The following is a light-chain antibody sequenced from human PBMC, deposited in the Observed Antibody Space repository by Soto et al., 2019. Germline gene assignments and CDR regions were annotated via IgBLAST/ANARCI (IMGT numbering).Light chain of an antibody. Sequence: EIVMTQSPATLSVSPGERATLSCRASQSVSSNLAWYQQKPGQALRLLIYGASTRATGIPARFSGSGSATEFTLTISSLQSEDFAVYYCQQYNNWPPLTFGGGTKVEIK. V-gene: IGKV3-15*01. CDR1: QSVSSN. CDR2: GAS. CDR3: QQYNNWPPLT. J-gene: IGKJ4*01.